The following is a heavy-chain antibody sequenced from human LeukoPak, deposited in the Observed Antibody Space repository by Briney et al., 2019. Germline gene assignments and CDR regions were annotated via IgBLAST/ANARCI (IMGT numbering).Heavy chain of an antibody. J-gene: IGHJ6*02. V-gene: IGHV1-69*13. Sequence: SVKVSCKASGGTFSSYAISWVRQAPGQGLEWMGGIIPIFGTANYAQKFQGRVTITADESTSTAYMELSSLGSEDTAVYYCARRSSLDCGQEDYYYYYGMDVWGQGTTVTVSS. CDR3: ARRSSLDCGQEDYYYYYGMDV. CDR1: GGTFSSYA. CDR2: IIPIFGTA. D-gene: IGHD4-17*01.